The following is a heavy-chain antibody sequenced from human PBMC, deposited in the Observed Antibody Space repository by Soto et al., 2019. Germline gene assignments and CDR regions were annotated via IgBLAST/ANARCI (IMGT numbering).Heavy chain of an antibody. Sequence: SETLSLACTVSGGSISSSSYYWGWIRQPPGKGLEWIGSIYYSGSTYYNPSLKSRVTISVDTSKNQFSLKLSSVTAADTAVYYCARHMTVGITIFGVVIGSDNWFDPWGHGTLGTVSS. J-gene: IGHJ5*02. CDR3: ARHMTVGITIFGVVIGSDNWFDP. V-gene: IGHV4-39*01. CDR1: GGSISSSSYY. CDR2: IYYSGST. D-gene: IGHD3-3*01.